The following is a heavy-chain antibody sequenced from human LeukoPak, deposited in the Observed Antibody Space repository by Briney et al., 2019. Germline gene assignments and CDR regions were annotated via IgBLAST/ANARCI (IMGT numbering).Heavy chain of an antibody. D-gene: IGHD4-17*01. CDR2: ISAYNGNT. CDR3: ARVYGDYVAHYYYYGMDV. Sequence: ASVKVSCKASGHTFTSYGISWVRQAPGQGLEWMGWISAYNGNTNYAQKFQGRVTMTTDTSTSTAYMELRSLRSDDTAVYYCARVYGDYVAHYYYYGMDVWGQGTTVTVSS. V-gene: IGHV1-18*01. CDR1: GHTFTSYG. J-gene: IGHJ6*02.